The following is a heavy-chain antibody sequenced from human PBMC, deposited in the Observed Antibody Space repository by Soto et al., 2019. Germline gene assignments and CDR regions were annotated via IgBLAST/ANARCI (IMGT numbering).Heavy chain of an antibody. CDR2: LYYGRSA. Sequence: QVQLQESGPGLVKPSEILSLTCAVSGASISSYYCMWIRQPPGKGLESIGYLYYGRSANYNLSLKSRVTLSVYTSTNQCSLTLSSMTAADTAVYYCDLRSRAVVPEYWGQGTLVTVSS. J-gene: IGHJ4*02. V-gene: IGHV4-59*01. CDR3: DLRSRAVVPEY. CDR1: GASISSYY. D-gene: IGHD3-22*01.